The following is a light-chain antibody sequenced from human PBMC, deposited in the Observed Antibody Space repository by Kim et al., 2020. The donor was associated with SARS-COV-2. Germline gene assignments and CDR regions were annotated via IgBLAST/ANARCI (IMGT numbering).Light chain of an antibody. CDR2: DVS. V-gene: IGLV2-14*03. J-gene: IGLJ3*02. CDR1: SSDVGGYNY. CDR3: SSYTSSSTRV. Sequence: LTQPASVSGSPGQSITISCTGTSSDVGGYNYVSWYQQHPGKAPKLMIYDVSNRPSGVSNRFSGSKSGNTASLTISGLQAEDEADYYCSSYTSSSTRVFGGGTKL.